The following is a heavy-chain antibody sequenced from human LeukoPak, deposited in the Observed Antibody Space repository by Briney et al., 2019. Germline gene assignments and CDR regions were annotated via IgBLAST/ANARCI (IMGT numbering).Heavy chain of an antibody. CDR2: ISGSGCST. CDR1: GFTFSSYA. Sequence: PGGSLRLSCAASGFTFSSYATSWVRQAPGKGLEWVSAISGSGCSTYYADSVKGRFTISRDNSKNTLYLQMNSLRAEDTAVYYCAKCWVLNPPIDYWGQGTLVTVSS. V-gene: IGHV3-23*01. D-gene: IGHD3-16*01. J-gene: IGHJ4*02. CDR3: AKCWVLNPPIDY.